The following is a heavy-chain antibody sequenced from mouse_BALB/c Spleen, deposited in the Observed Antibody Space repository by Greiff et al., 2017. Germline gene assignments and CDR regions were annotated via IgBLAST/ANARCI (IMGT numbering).Heavy chain of an antibody. CDR1: GYTFTSYV. D-gene: IGHD1-1*01. J-gene: IGHJ2*01. Sequence: VQLKQSGPELVKPGASVKMSCKASGYTFTSYVMHWVKQKPGQGLEWIGYINPYNDGTKYNEKFKGKATLTSDKSSSTAYMELSSLTSEDSAVYYCARTTVVGPFDYWGQGTTLTVSS. CDR2: INPYNDGT. CDR3: ARTTVVGPFDY. V-gene: IGHV1-14*01.